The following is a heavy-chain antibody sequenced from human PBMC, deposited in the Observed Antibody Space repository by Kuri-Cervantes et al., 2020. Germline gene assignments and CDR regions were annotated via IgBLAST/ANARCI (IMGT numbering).Heavy chain of an antibody. V-gene: IGHV3-23*01. CDR1: GFTFSSYA. CDR2: ISGSGGST. CDR3: ARDRFYFYDSSGYYGDAFDF. Sequence: GESLKISCAASGFTFSSYAMSWVRQAPGKGLEWVSAISGSGGSTYYADSVKGRFTISRDNSKNTLYLQMNSLRAEDTAVYYCARDRFYFYDSSGYYGDAFDFWGQGTVVTVSS. J-gene: IGHJ3*01. D-gene: IGHD3-22*01.